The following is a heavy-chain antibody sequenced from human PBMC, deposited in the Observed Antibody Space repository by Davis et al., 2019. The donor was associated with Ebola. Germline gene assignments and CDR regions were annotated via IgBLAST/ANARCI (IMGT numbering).Heavy chain of an antibody. V-gene: IGHV3-73*01. CDR2: IRSKANSYAT. Sequence: GESLKISCAASGFTFSGSAMHWVRQASGKGLEWVGRIRSKANSYATAYSASDKGRFTISRDDSKKPAYLQMNSLKTEDTAVYYCTMTTVTTDYWGQGTLVTVSS. CDR3: TMTTVTTDY. D-gene: IGHD4-17*01. CDR1: GFTFSGSA. J-gene: IGHJ4*02.